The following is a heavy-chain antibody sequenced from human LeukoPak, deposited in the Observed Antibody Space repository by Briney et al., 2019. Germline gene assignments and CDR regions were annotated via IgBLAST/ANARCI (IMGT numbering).Heavy chain of an antibody. Sequence: GGSLRLSCAASGFTFSSYAMSWVRQAPGKGLEWVSAISGSGGNRYYADSVKGRFTISRDNSKNTLYLQMNSLRAEDTAVYYCAKIVGAAVGDYWGQGTLVTVSS. CDR2: ISGSGGNR. CDR3: AKIVGAAVGDY. V-gene: IGHV3-23*01. D-gene: IGHD1-26*01. CDR1: GFTFSSYA. J-gene: IGHJ4*02.